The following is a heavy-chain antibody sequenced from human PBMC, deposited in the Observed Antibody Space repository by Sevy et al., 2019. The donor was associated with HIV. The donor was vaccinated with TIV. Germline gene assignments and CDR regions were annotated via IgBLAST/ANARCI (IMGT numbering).Heavy chain of an antibody. CDR3: TREEEMATTDVFDY. V-gene: IGHV3-49*03. D-gene: IGHD5-12*01. CDR1: GFTFGDYA. Sequence: GGFLRLSCTASGFTFGDYAMSWFRQAPGKGLEWVGFIRSKAYGGTTEYAASVKGRFTISRDDSKSIAYLQMNSLKTEDTAVYYCTREEEMATTDVFDYWGQGTLVTVSS. J-gene: IGHJ4*02. CDR2: IRSKAYGGTT.